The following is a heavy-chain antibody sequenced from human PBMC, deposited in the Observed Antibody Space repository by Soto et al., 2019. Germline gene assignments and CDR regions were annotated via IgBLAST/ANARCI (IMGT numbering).Heavy chain of an antibody. J-gene: IGHJ4*02. V-gene: IGHV4-61*08. CDR1: GGSISSGGYY. Sequence: NPSETLSLTCTVSGGSISSGGYYWSWIRQHPGKGLEWIGYIYYSGSTNYNPSLKSRVTISVDTSKNQFSLKLSSVTAADTAVYYCARLQTYDGDYVRLWYFDYWGQGTLVTVSS. CDR3: ARLQTYDGDYVRLWYFDY. D-gene: IGHD4-17*01. CDR2: IYYSGST.